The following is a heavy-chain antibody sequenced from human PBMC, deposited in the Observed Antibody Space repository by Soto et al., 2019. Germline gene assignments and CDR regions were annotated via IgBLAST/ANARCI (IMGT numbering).Heavy chain of an antibody. CDR1: GGTISSYY. Sequence: SETLSLTCNVSGGTISSYYWSWIRQPPGKGLEWIGYIYYSGSTNYNPSLKSRVPISVDTSKNQFSLKLSSVTAADTAVYYCARAPYDSSGSNPFYYYYGMDVWAQGTTVTASS. J-gene: IGHJ6*02. V-gene: IGHV4-59*01. CDR3: ARAPYDSSGSNPFYYYYGMDV. D-gene: IGHD3-22*01. CDR2: IYYSGST.